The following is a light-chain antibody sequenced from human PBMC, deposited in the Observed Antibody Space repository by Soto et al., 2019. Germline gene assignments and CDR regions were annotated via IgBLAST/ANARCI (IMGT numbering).Light chain of an antibody. Sequence: DIRMTQSPSSLSASVGDRVSITCRASQDIANFLAWYQQKPGKVPTLLIYAASILQSGVPSRFSGTASGTDFTRTFSSLQPEDVATYYCQKYNRPPRTFGQGTKVEI. CDR1: QDIANF. V-gene: IGKV1-27*01. CDR3: QKYNRPPRT. J-gene: IGKJ1*01. CDR2: AAS.